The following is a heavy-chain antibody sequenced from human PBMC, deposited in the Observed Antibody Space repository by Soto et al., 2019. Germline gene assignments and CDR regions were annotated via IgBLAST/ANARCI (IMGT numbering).Heavy chain of an antibody. CDR1: GYSFAGYW. Sequence: PGESLKSSCNGSGYSFAGYWIAWVRQKPWKGLEWMGRIDPSDSQTYYSPSFRGHVTISVTKSITTVFLQWSSLRASDTAMYYCARQIYDSDTGPNFQYYFDSWGQGTPVTVSS. V-gene: IGHV5-10-1*01. D-gene: IGHD3-22*01. CDR3: ARQIYDSDTGPNFQYYFDS. J-gene: IGHJ4*02. CDR2: IDPSDSQT.